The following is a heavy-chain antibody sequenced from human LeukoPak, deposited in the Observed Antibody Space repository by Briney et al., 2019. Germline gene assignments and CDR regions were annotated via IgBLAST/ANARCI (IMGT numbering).Heavy chain of an antibody. CDR3: ARDRPGVAVADFDY. V-gene: IGHV1-18*01. CDR1: GYTFTSYG. D-gene: IGHD6-19*01. J-gene: IGHJ4*02. CDR2: ISAYNGNT. Sequence: GASVKVSRKASGYTFTSYGISWVRQAPGQGLEWMGWISAYNGNTNYAQKLQGRVTMTTDTSTSTAYMELRSLRSDDTAVYYCARDRPGVAVADFDYWGQGTLVTVSS.